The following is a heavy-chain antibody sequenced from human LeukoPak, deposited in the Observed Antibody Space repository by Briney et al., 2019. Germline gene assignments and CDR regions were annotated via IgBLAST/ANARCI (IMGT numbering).Heavy chain of an antibody. CDR2: IYYSGST. Sequence: SETLSLTCTVSGGSISSYYWSWLRQPPGKGLEWIGYIYYSGSTNYNPSLKSRVTISVDTSKNQFSLKLSSVTAADTAVYYCARGVLYPRGPQGYYFDYWGQGTLVTVSS. CDR1: GGSISSYY. D-gene: IGHD3-10*01. CDR3: ARGVLYPRGPQGYYFDY. J-gene: IGHJ4*02. V-gene: IGHV4-59*01.